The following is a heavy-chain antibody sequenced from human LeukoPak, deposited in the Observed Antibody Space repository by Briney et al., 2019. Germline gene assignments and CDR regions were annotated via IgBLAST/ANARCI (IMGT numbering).Heavy chain of an antibody. J-gene: IGHJ4*02. CDR2: ISCSSSYI. CDR3: AREQLWFGESAFDY. V-gene: IGHV3-21*01. CDR1: GFTFSSYS. Sequence: GGSLRLSCAASGFTFSSYSMNWVRQAPGKGLEWVSSISCSSSYIYYADSVKGRFTISRDNAKNSLYLQMNSLRAEDTAVYYCAREQLWFGESAFDYWGQGTLVTVSS. D-gene: IGHD3-10*01.